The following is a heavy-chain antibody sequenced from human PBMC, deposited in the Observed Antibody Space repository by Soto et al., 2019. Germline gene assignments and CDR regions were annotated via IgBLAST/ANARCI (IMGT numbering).Heavy chain of an antibody. J-gene: IGHJ6*02. CDR1: GGSISSGDNY. D-gene: IGHD5-12*01. Sequence: TLCLTGRVSGGSISSGDNYWSWIRQPPGKGLEWIGYIYYSGSTYYNPSLKSRVTISVDTSKNQFSLKLSSVTAADTAVYYCARNSGYAGDYYYGMDVWGQRTTVTVSS. CDR3: ARNSGYAGDYYYGMDV. CDR2: IYYSGST. V-gene: IGHV4-30-4*01.